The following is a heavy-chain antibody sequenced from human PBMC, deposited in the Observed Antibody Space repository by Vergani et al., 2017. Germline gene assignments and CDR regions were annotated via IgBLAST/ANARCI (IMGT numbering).Heavy chain of an antibody. Sequence: QVQLQESGPGLVKPSQTLSLTCTVSGGSISSGSYYWSWIRQPAGKGLEWIGRIYTSGSTNYNPSLKSRVTISVDTSKNQFSLKLSSVTAADTAVYYCARVRMDFWSGAYRFDPWGQGTLVTVSS. J-gene: IGHJ5*02. CDR1: GGSISSGSYY. D-gene: IGHD3-3*01. V-gene: IGHV4-61*02. CDR3: ARVRMDFWSGAYRFDP. CDR2: IYTSGST.